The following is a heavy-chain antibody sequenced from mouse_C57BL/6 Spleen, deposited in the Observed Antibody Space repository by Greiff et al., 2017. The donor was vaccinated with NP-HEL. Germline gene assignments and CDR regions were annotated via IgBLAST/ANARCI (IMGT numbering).Heavy chain of an antibody. Sequence: DVHLVESGGGLVKPGGSLKLSCAASGFTFSDYGMHWVRQAPEKGLEWVAYISSGSSTIYYADTVKGRFTISRDNAKNTLFLQMTSLRSEDTAMYYCASPYYGSSSAWFAYWGQGTLVTVSA. V-gene: IGHV5-17*01. D-gene: IGHD1-1*01. CDR2: ISSGSSTI. CDR3: ASPYYGSSSAWFAY. CDR1: GFTFSDYG. J-gene: IGHJ3*01.